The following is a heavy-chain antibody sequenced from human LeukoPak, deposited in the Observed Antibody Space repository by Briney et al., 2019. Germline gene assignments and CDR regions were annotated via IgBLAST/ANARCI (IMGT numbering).Heavy chain of an antibody. V-gene: IGHV1-46*03. D-gene: IGHD2-21*01. CDR1: GYTFTSYY. CDR2: INPSGGST. J-gene: IGHJ4*02. Sequence: ASVMVSCKASGYTFTSYYMHWVRQAPGQGLEWMGIINPSGGSTSYAQKFQGRVTMTRDTSTSTVYMELSSLRSEDTAVYYCARVYPCGGDCYTFDYWGQGTLVTVSS. CDR3: ARVYPCGGDCYTFDY.